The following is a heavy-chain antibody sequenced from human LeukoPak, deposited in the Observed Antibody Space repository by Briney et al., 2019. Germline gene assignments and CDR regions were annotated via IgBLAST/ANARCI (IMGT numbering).Heavy chain of an antibody. CDR2: IIPILGIA. CDR1: GGTFSSYA. D-gene: IGHD6-19*01. CDR3: AREIAVSEY. V-gene: IGHV1-69*04. Sequence: ASVKVSCKASGGTFSSYAISWVRQAPGQGLEWMGRIIPILGIANYAQKFQGRVTITADKSTSTAYMELSSLRSEDTAVNYCAREIAVSEYWGQGTLVTVSS. J-gene: IGHJ4*02.